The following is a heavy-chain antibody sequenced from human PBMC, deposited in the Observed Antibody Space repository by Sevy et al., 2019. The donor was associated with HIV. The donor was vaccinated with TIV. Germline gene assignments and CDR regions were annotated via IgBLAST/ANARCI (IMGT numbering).Heavy chain of an antibody. Sequence: ASVKVSCKASGYTFTSYGISWVRQAPGQGLEWMGWISAYNGNTNYAQKLRGRVTMTTDTSTSTAYMELRSLRSDDTAVYYCARAKLTKDVPRGAYSYGPLGYWGQGTLVTVSS. CDR2: ISAYNGNT. J-gene: IGHJ4*02. CDR3: ARAKLTKDVPRGAYSYGPLGY. V-gene: IGHV1-18*01. D-gene: IGHD5-18*01. CDR1: GYTFTSYG.